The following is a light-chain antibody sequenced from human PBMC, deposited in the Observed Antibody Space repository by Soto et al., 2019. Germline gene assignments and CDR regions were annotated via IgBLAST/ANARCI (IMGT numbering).Light chain of an antibody. Sequence: EIVLTQSPATLSLSPGERATLSCRASQSVSSYLAWYQQKPGQAPRLLIYDASNRATGSPARFSGSGSGTDFPLTISSLEHEDFAVYYCQQRSNWPPWTFGQGTKVEIK. V-gene: IGKV3-11*01. CDR2: DAS. CDR1: QSVSSY. J-gene: IGKJ1*01. CDR3: QQRSNWPPWT.